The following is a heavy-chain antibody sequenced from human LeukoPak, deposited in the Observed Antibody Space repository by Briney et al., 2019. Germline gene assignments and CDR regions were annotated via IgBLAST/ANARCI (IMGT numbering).Heavy chain of an antibody. CDR3: ARVAVDTAMVQWFDP. CDR2: INPNSGGT. Sequence: ASVTVSCQASGYTFTGYYMHWVRQAPGQGLEWMGWINPNSGGTNYAQKFQGRVTMTRDTSISTAYMELSRLRSDDTAVYYCARVAVDTAMVQWFDPWGQGTLVTVSS. J-gene: IGHJ5*02. V-gene: IGHV1-2*02. CDR1: GYTFTGYY. D-gene: IGHD5-18*01.